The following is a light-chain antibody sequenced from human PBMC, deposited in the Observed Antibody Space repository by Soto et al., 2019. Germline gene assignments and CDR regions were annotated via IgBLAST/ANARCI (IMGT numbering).Light chain of an antibody. V-gene: IGKV1-5*01. J-gene: IGKJ1*01. CDR1: HSISTW. Sequence: EIEMTQSPSTLSASVGDRVTITCRASHSISTWLAWYQQKPGRAPRLLIYDVSNLESGVPSRFSGSGSGTEFTLTSPSLQPEDFATYYCQQYDSSRTFGQGTKVELK. CDR3: QQYDSSRT. CDR2: DVS.